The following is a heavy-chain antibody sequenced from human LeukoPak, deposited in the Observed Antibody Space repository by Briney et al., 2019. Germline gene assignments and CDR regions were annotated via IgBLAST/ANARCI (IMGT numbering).Heavy chain of an antibody. CDR3: ARLGSGWYYYYYYMDV. CDR2: VNHSGST. Sequence: SETLSLTCAVYGGSFSGYYWSWIRQPPGKGLEWVGEVNHSGSTNYNPSLKSRVTISVDTSKNQFSLKLSSVTAADTAVYYCARLGSGWYYYYYYMDVCGKGTTVTVSS. D-gene: IGHD6-19*01. CDR1: GGSFSGYY. V-gene: IGHV4-34*01. J-gene: IGHJ6*03.